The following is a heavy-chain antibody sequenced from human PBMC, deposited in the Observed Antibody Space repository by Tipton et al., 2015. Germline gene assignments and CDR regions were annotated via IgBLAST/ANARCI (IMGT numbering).Heavy chain of an antibody. D-gene: IGHD5-24*01. J-gene: IGHJ4*02. Sequence: TLSLTCTVSGGSISSEYWSWIRQPPGKGLEWIGYIFYTGSTYYNPSLKSRATLSVDTSKNQFSLKLSSVTAADTAVYYCARDGYNSNYFDYWGQGTLVTVSS. CDR1: GGSISSEY. CDR3: ARDGYNSNYFDY. V-gene: IGHV4-59*12. CDR2: IFYTGST.